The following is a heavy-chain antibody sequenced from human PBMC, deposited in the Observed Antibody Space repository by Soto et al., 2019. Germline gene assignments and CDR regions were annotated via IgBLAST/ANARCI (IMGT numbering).Heavy chain of an antibody. J-gene: IGHJ5*02. CDR2: IYHSGST. V-gene: IGHV4-30-2*01. CDR3: VRVPGP. CDR1: GGSISSGGYS. Sequence: SETLSLTCVVSGGSISSGGYSWSWIRQPPGKGLEWIGYIYHSGSTYYNPSLKNQVTKSVDKSKNKFSLKLRSVTAADTAVYYCVRVPGPWGQGTLVTVS.